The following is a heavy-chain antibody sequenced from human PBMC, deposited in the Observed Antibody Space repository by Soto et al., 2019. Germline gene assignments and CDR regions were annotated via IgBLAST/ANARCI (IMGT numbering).Heavy chain of an antibody. Sequence: QVQLQESGPGLVKPSQTLSLTCTVSGGSINSDGYYWSWIRQHPGKGLEWIGKIYYSGDTSYNPSLKSRAPMSIDTSKNQFSLKMTSVTAADTAVYYCARDGDCSGGSCYLGYGLDVWGRGTTVTVSS. V-gene: IGHV4-31*03. D-gene: IGHD2-15*01. CDR1: GGSINSDGYY. CDR2: IYYSGDT. J-gene: IGHJ6*02. CDR3: ARDGDCSGGSCYLGYGLDV.